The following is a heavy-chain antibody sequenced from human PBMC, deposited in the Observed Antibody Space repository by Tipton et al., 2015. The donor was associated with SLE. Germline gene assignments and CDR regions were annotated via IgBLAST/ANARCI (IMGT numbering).Heavy chain of an antibody. CDR3: AKGLYSGSSMGGRFDY. J-gene: IGHJ4*02. D-gene: IGHD1-26*01. V-gene: IGHV3-23*01. Sequence: GSLRLSCAASGFTFSSYAMSWVRQAPGKGLEWVSAISGSGGSTYYADSVKGRFTISRDNSKNTLYLQMNSLRAEDTAVYYCAKGLYSGSSMGGRFDYWGQGTLVTVSS. CDR1: GFTFSSYA. CDR2: ISGSGGST.